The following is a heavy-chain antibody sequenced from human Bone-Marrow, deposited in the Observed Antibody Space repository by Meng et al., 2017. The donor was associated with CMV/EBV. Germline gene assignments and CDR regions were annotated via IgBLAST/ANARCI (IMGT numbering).Heavy chain of an antibody. CDR3: ARGWFGELPLYGY. CDR1: GFTFDDYG. J-gene: IGHJ4*02. Sequence: GGSLRLSCAASGFTFDDYGMSWVRQAPGKGLEWVAGINWNGGSTYYADSVKGRFTISRDNSKNTLYPQMGSLRAEDMAVYYCARGWFGELPLYGYWGQGTLVTVSS. V-gene: IGHV3-20*04. D-gene: IGHD3-10*01. CDR2: INWNGGST.